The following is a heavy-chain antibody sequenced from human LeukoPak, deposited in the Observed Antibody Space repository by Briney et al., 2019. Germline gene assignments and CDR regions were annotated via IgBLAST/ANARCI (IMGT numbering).Heavy chain of an antibody. Sequence: GGSLRLSCAASGFTFSSYAMSWVREAPGKGLEGVSAISGSGGSTYYADSVKGRFTISRDNSKNTLYLQMNSLRAEDTAVYYCAKDPSNWGVNAFDIWGQGTMVTVSS. CDR2: ISGSGGST. D-gene: IGHD7-27*01. V-gene: IGHV3-23*01. CDR1: GFTFSSYA. CDR3: AKDPSNWGVNAFDI. J-gene: IGHJ3*02.